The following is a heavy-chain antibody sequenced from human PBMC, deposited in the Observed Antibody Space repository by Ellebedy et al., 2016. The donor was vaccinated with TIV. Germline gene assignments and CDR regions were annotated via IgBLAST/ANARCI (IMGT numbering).Heavy chain of an antibody. CDR2: INTNTGNP. CDR1: GYTFTKYA. D-gene: IGHD3/OR15-3a*01. Sequence: AASVKVSCKASGYTFTKYAMSWVRQAPGQGLEWMGWINTNTGNPTYAQGFVGRFVFSLDTSVSTAYLQISSLKAEDTAIYYCARVEIPSFGPLKGSTTGNWFDPWGQGTLVTVSS. J-gene: IGHJ5*02. V-gene: IGHV7-4-1*02. CDR3: ARVEIPSFGPLKGSTTGNWFDP.